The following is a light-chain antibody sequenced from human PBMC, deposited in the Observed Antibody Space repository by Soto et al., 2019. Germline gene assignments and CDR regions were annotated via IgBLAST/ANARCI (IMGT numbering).Light chain of an antibody. CDR1: NIGSKS. V-gene: IGLV3-21*02. Sequence: SYELTQPPSVSVAPGQTARLTCGGNNIGSKSVHWYQQKSGQAPVLVVYNDYDRPSGIPESFSGSNSGNTSTRTISRVEAGDEAYYYCQVWDSSSDHRGVVFGGGTKVTVL. CDR2: NDY. J-gene: IGLJ2*01. CDR3: QVWDSSSDHRGVV.